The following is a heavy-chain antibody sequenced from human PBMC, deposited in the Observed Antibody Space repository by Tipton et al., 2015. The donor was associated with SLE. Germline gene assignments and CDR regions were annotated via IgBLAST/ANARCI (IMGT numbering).Heavy chain of an antibody. Sequence: TLSLTCTVSGGSISSGGYYWSWIRQHPGKGLEWIGYIYYSGSTYYNPSLKSRVTIPVDKSKNQFSLKLSSVTAADTAVYYCARDLQLGAFDYWGQGTLVTVSS. J-gene: IGHJ4*02. V-gene: IGHV4-31*03. CDR2: IYYSGST. D-gene: IGHD1-1*01. CDR3: ARDLQLGAFDY. CDR1: GGSISSGGYY.